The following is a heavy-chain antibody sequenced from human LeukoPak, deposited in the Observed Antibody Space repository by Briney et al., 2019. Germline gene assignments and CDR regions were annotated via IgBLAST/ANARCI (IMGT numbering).Heavy chain of an antibody. CDR3: ARDSSLGDSSGYYPPFDY. V-gene: IGHV4-38-2*02. Sequence: SETLSLTCTVSGYSISSGYYWGWIRQPPGKGLEWIGSIYHSGSTYYNPSLKSRVTISVDTSKNQFSLKLSSVTAADTAVYYCARDSSLGDSSGYYPPFDYWGQGTLVTVSS. D-gene: IGHD3-22*01. CDR2: IYHSGST. CDR1: GYSISSGYY. J-gene: IGHJ4*02.